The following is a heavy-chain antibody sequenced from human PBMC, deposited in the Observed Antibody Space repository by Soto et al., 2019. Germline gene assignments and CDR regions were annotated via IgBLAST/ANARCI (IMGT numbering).Heavy chain of an antibody. Sequence: EVQLVESGGGLVQPGGSLRLSCAASEFTFNNYWMHWVRQVPGKGLEWVSRINTDGSTTNYADSVMGRFTISRDNADNTVYLQMNSLRAEDTALYYCARGIYLTYGLDVWGQGATVTVSS. CDR2: INTDGSTT. V-gene: IGHV3-74*01. D-gene: IGHD3-16*02. CDR1: EFTFNNYW. J-gene: IGHJ6*02. CDR3: ARGIYLTYGLDV.